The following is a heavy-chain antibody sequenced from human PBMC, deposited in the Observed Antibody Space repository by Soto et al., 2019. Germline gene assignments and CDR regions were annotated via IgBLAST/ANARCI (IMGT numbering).Heavy chain of an antibody. CDR1: GGSFSGYY. CDR3: AISDRITMVRSPSGGFDP. Sequence: PSETLSLTCGVYGGSFSGYYWSWIRQPPGKGLEWIGEVNHSGSTNYNPSLKSRVTISVDTSKNQFSLKLSSVTAADTAVYYCAISDRITMVRSPSGGFDPWGQGTLVNVSS. CDR2: VNHSGST. D-gene: IGHD3-10*01. V-gene: IGHV4-34*01. J-gene: IGHJ5*02.